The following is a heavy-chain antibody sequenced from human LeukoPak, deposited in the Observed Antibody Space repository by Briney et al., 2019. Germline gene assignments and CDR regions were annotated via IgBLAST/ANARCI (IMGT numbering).Heavy chain of an antibody. J-gene: IGHJ3*01. D-gene: IGHD6-13*01. CDR1: GFPFSDTW. CDR3: TTDFPSSSWVMAL. Sequence: GGSLRLSCAASGFPFSDTWMSWVRQAPGKGLEWVGRIKSKTDGGTTDYAAPVKGRFTISRDDSKNTLYLQMNSLKTEDTAVYYCTTDFPSSSWVMALWGQGTMVTVSS. CDR2: IKSKTDGGTT. V-gene: IGHV3-15*01.